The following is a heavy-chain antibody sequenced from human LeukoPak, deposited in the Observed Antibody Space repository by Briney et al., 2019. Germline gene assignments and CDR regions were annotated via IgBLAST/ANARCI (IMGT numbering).Heavy chain of an antibody. D-gene: IGHD3-10*01. V-gene: IGHV3-23*01. J-gene: IGHJ4*02. CDR1: GFTFSNYG. CDR3: TGNYYGSGSYADFDY. Sequence: GGSLRLSCAASGFTFSNYGMHWVRQAPGKGLEWVSAISGSGGSTYYADSVKGRFTISRDNSKNTLYLQMDSLKTEDTAVYYCTGNYYGSGSYADFDYWGQGTLVTVSS. CDR2: ISGSGGST.